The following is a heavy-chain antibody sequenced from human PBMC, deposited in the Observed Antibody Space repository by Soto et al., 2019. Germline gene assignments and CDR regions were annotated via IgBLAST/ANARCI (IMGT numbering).Heavy chain of an antibody. D-gene: IGHD6-6*01. CDR1: GGSISSYY. V-gene: IGHV4-59*01. CDR2: IYYSGST. J-gene: IGHJ6*02. Sequence: SETLSLTCTVPGGSISSYYWSWIRQPPGKGLEWIGYIYYSGSTNYNPSLKSRVTISVDTSKNQFSLKLSSVTAADTAVYYCARSKGSSSSVYYYGMDVWGQGTTVTVSS. CDR3: ARSKGSSSSVYYYGMDV.